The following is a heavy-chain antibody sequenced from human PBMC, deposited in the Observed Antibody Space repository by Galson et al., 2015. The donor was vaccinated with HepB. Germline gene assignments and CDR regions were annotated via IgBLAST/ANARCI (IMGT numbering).Heavy chain of an antibody. J-gene: IGHJ6*02. Sequence: QSGAEVKKPGESLRISCKGSGYSFTSYWISWVRQMPGKGLEWMGRIDPSDSYTNYSPSFQGHVTISADKSISTAYLQWSSLKASDTAMYYCASMVRGVILGYYYYGMDVWGQGTTVTVSS. CDR2: IDPSDSYT. V-gene: IGHV5-10-1*01. CDR1: GYSFTSYW. D-gene: IGHD3-10*01. CDR3: ASMVRGVILGYYYYGMDV.